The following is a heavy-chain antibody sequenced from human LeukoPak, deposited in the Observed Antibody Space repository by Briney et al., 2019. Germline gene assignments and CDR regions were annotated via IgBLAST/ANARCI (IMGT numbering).Heavy chain of an antibody. Sequence: GRSLRLSCAASGFTFSTYAMLWGCQAPGKGLEWVAIISYDGSNEYYADSVKGRFTVSRDTSKSTLYLQMNSLRAEDTAVYYCARGGPGYSSAWTNYGLAVWGQGTTVTVSS. J-gene: IGHJ6*02. CDR3: ARGGPGYSSAWTNYGLAV. D-gene: IGHD6-19*01. CDR2: ISYDGSNE. V-gene: IGHV3-30-3*01. CDR1: GFTFSTYA.